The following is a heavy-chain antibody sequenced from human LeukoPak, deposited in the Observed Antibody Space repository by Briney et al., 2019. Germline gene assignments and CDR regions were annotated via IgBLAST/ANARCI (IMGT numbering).Heavy chain of an antibody. CDR1: GYSFTDYW. CDR2: ISPDDSEI. J-gene: IGHJ4*02. Sequence: GESLKISCKASGYSFTDYWIAWVRQMPGRGLEWMGIISPDDSEIRYSPSFRGQVTISADKSITTAYLQWSRLKASDTAIYYCARHGGSGSYYSYWGQGTLVTVSS. CDR3: ARHGGSGSYYSY. D-gene: IGHD1-26*01. V-gene: IGHV5-51*01.